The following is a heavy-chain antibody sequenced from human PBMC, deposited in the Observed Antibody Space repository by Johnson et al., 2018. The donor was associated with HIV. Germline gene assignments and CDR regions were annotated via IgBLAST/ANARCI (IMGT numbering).Heavy chain of an antibody. Sequence: QVQLVESGGGVVQPGRSLRLSCAASGFTFSSYAMHWVRQAPAKGLEWVAAISYDGSDKYHADSVKGRFTISRDSSKNTLYLEMNTLRAEDTAVYYCARVRIIYSSSSHAFDIWGQGTMVTVSS. D-gene: IGHD6-6*01. CDR3: ARVRIIYSSSSHAFDI. CDR1: GFTFSSYA. CDR2: ISYDGSDK. V-gene: IGHV3-30*04. J-gene: IGHJ3*02.